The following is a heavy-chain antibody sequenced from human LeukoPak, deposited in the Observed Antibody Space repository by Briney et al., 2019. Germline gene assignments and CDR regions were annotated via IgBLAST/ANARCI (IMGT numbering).Heavy chain of an antibody. J-gene: IGHJ4*02. V-gene: IGHV1-69*13. CDR2: IIPIFGTA. D-gene: IGHD4-17*01. CDR3: ARNPTNGDYVIGYFDY. Sequence: PGASVKVSCKASGGTFSSYAISWVRQAPGQGLEWMGGIIPIFGTANYAQKFQGRVTITADESTSTAYMELSSLRSEDTAVYCCARNPTNGDYVIGYFDYWGQGTLVTVSS. CDR1: GGTFSSYA.